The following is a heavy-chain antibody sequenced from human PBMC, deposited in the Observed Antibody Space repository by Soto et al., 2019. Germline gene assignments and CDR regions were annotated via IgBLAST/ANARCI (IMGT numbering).Heavy chain of an antibody. CDR3: ERGQHQYDRSGYRKYYYGMDV. D-gene: IGHD3-22*01. CDR1: GYTFTSYY. Sequence: ASVKVSCKASGYTFTSYYMHWVRQAPGQGLEWMGIINPSGGTTIYAQKFQGRVTMTRDPSTSTVYMELSSLRSEDTAVHYCERGQHQYDRSGYRKYYYGMDVWGQGTTVTVSS. CDR2: INPSGGTT. J-gene: IGHJ6*02. V-gene: IGHV1-46*01.